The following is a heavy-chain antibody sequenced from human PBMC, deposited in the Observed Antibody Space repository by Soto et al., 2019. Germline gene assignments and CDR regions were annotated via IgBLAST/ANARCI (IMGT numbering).Heavy chain of an antibody. V-gene: IGHV3-23*01. D-gene: IGHD2-8*02. CDR1: VFTFSTYA. CDR3: AKTLSGGCEC. Sequence: PVGSLRLSCVSSVFTFSTYAMSWVRQAPGKWLEWVSGIGGNGGTTRYADSVKGRFTISRDNSKNTLYLQMNSLRVEDTAVYYCAKTLSGGCECWGRGTLVIVSS. J-gene: IGHJ4*02. CDR2: IGGNGGTT.